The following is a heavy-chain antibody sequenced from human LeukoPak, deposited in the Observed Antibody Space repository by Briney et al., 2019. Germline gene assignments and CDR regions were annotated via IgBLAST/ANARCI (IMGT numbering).Heavy chain of an antibody. CDR2: MKHSGST. Sequence: PSETLSLTCAVDGGSFSGYYWSWIRQPPGEGLEWIGEMKHSGSTRYNPSLKSRVTISVDTSKNQFSLKLSSVTAADTAMYYCARFSSTVTTFDYWGQGTLVTVSS. CDR1: GGSFSGYY. J-gene: IGHJ4*02. D-gene: IGHD4-17*01. CDR3: ARFSSTVTTFDY. V-gene: IGHV4-34*01.